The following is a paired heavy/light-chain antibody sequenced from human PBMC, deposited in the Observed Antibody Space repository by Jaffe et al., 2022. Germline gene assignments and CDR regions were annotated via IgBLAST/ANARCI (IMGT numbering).Light chain of an antibody. J-gene: IGKJ2*01. CDR3: QQYNNWPHMYT. CDR1: QSVSSN. Sequence: EIVMMQSPATLSVSPGERATLSCRASQSVSSNLAWYQQKPGQAPRLLIYGASTRATGIPARFSGSGSGTEFTLTISSLQSEDFAVYYCQQYNNWPHMYTFGQGTKLEIK. V-gene: IGKV3D-15*01. CDR2: GAS.
Heavy chain of an antibody. D-gene: IGHD5-12*01. Sequence: EVQLVESGGGLVQPGGSLRLSCAASGFTFSSYWMHWVRQAPGKGLVWVSRINSDGSSTSYADSVKGRFTISRDNAKNTLYLQMNSLRAEDTAVYYCARELPGGYDYGYSHHRSGAFDIWGQGTMVTVSS. V-gene: IGHV3-74*01. CDR2: INSDGSST. J-gene: IGHJ3*02. CDR1: GFTFSSYW. CDR3: ARELPGGYDYGYSHHRSGAFDI.